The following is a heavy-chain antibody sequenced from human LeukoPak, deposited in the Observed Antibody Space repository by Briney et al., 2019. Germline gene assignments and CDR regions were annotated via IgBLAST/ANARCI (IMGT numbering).Heavy chain of an antibody. J-gene: IGHJ4*02. CDR1: GDSVSSNSAA. CDR3: ARGPYSSGWYGGFYYFDY. Sequence: SQTLSLTCAISGDSVSSNSAAWNWIRQSPSRGLEWLGRTYYRSKWYNDYAVSVKSRITINPDTSKNQFSLQLNSVTPEDTAVYYCARGPYSSGWYGGFYYFDYWGQGTLVTVSS. D-gene: IGHD6-19*01. V-gene: IGHV6-1*01. CDR2: TYYRSKWYN.